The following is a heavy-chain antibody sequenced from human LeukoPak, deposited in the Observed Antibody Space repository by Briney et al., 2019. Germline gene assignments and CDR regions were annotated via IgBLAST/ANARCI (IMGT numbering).Heavy chain of an antibody. CDR2: ISYDGSNK. Sequence: GRSLRLSCAASGFTFSSYAMHWVRQAPGKGLEWVAVISYDGSNKYYADSVKGRFTISRDNPKNTLYLQMNSLRAEDTAVYYCARDLWGPPKNAFDIWGQGTMVTVSS. CDR3: ARDLWGPPKNAFDI. V-gene: IGHV3-30-3*01. CDR1: GFTFSSYA. D-gene: IGHD7-27*01. J-gene: IGHJ3*02.